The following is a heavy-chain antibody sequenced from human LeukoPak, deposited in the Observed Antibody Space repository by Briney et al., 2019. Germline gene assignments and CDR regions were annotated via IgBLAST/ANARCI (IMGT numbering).Heavy chain of an antibody. CDR1: GGTFSSYA. Sequence: ASVKVSCKASGGTFSSYAISWVRQAPGQGLEWMGGIIPIFGTANYAQKFQGRVTITADESTSTAYMELSSLRSEDTAVYYCAADPGTVATTPYFDYWGQGTLVTVSS. D-gene: IGHD5-12*01. CDR2: IIPIFGTA. V-gene: IGHV1-69*13. J-gene: IGHJ4*02. CDR3: AADPGTVATTPYFDY.